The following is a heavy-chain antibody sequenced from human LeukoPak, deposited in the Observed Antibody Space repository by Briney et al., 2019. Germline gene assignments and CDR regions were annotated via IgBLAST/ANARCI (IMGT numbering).Heavy chain of an antibody. V-gene: IGHV3-64D*06. CDR2: ISSNGGST. D-gene: IGHD3-22*01. Sequence: GGSLRLSCTASGFTFSSYAMHWVRQAPGKGLEYVSAISSNGGSTYYADSVKGRFTISRDNSKNTLYLQMSSLRAEDTAVYYCVKPITMIVVVITGFDYWGQGTLVTVSS. J-gene: IGHJ4*02. CDR3: VKPITMIVVVITGFDY. CDR1: GFTFSSYA.